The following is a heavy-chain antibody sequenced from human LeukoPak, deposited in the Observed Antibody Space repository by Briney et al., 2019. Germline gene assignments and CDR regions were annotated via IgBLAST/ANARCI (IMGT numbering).Heavy chain of an antibody. CDR3: ARAGVTTGDY. J-gene: IGHJ4*02. V-gene: IGHV1-8*01. Sequence: VRQATGXXLEWMGWMNPNSGNTGYAQKFQGRVTMTRNTSISTAYMELSSLRSEDTAVYYCARAGVTTGDYWGQGTLVTVSS. CDR2: MNPNSGNT. D-gene: IGHD4-17*01.